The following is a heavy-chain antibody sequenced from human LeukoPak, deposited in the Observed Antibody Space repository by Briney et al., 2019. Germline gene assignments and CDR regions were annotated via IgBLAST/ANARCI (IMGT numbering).Heavy chain of an antibody. D-gene: IGHD3-22*01. CDR1: SYIFTSYG. Sequence: ASVKVSCKASSYIFTSYGISWVRQAPGQGLEWMGWISAYNGNTNYAQKLQGRVTMTTDTSTSTAYMELRSLRSDDTAVYYCARAPYYYDNSGYYYFDPWGQGTLVTVSS. J-gene: IGHJ5*02. V-gene: IGHV1-18*01. CDR2: ISAYNGNT. CDR3: ARAPYYYDNSGYYYFDP.